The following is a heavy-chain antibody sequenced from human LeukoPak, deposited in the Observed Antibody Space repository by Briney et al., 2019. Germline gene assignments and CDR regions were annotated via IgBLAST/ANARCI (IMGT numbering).Heavy chain of an antibody. V-gene: IGHV1-69*06. D-gene: IGHD6-13*01. CDR3: ARASRVSTYYYYMDV. CDR2: IIPIFGTA. Sequence: ASVKVSCKASGGTFSSYAISWVRQAPGQGLEWMGGIIPIFGTANYAQKFQGRVTITADKSTSTAYMELSSLRSDDTAVYYCARASRVSTYYYYMDVWGKGTTVTVSS. CDR1: GGTFSSYA. J-gene: IGHJ6*03.